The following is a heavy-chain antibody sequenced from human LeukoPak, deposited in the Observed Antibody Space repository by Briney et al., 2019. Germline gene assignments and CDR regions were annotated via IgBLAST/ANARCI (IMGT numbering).Heavy chain of an antibody. Sequence: SETLSLTCTVSGGSISSSSYYWGWIRQPPGKGLEWIGSIYYSGSTYYNPSLKSRVTISVDTSKNQFSLKLSSVTAADTAVYYCARDGLSTIVVVPGGKNWFDPWGQGTLVTVSS. D-gene: IGHD3-22*01. J-gene: IGHJ5*02. CDR1: GGSISSSSYY. CDR2: IYYSGST. CDR3: ARDGLSTIVVVPGGKNWFDP. V-gene: IGHV4-39*07.